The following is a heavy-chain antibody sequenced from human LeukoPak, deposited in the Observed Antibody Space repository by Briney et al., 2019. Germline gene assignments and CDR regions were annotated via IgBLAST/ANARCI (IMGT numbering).Heavy chain of an antibody. J-gene: IGHJ4*02. D-gene: IGHD4-17*01. V-gene: IGHV1-69*05. Sequence: GASVKVSCKASGGTFSSYAISWVRQAPRQGLEWMGRIIPIFGTANYAQKFQGRVTITTDESTSTAYMELSSLRSEDTAVYYCARDPYGDYVHYFDYWGQGTLVTVSS. CDR1: GGTFSSYA. CDR2: IIPIFGTA. CDR3: ARDPYGDYVHYFDY.